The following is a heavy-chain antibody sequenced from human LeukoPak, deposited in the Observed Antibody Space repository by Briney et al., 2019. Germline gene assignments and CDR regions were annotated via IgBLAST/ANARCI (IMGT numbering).Heavy chain of an antibody. Sequence: ASVKVSCKASGGTFSSNAISWVRQAPGQGLEWMGGIIPIFGTANYAQKFQGRVTITADESTSTAYMELSSLRSEDTAVYYCATKAYDYSNYYYYYYMDVWGKGTTVTVSS. CDR3: ATKAYDYSNYYYYYYMDV. V-gene: IGHV1-69*13. D-gene: IGHD4-11*01. J-gene: IGHJ6*03. CDR1: GGTFSSNA. CDR2: IIPIFGTA.